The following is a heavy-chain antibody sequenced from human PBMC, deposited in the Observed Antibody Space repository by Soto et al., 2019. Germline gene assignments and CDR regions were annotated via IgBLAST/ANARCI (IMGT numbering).Heavy chain of an antibody. CDR2: ISGSGGST. CDR3: AGRDCSGGSCYYYGMDV. V-gene: IGHV3-23*01. D-gene: IGHD2-15*01. J-gene: IGHJ6*02. CDR1: GFTFSAYA. Sequence: GGSLRLSCAASGFTFSAYAMSWVRQAPGKGLEWVSAISGSGGSTYYADSVKGRFTISRDNSKNTLYLQMDSLRADDTAVYYCAGRDCSGGSCYYYGMDVWGQGTTVTVSS.